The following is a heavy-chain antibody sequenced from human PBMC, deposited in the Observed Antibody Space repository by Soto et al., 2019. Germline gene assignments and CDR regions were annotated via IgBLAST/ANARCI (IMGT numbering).Heavy chain of an antibody. CDR3: ARYEVTPPAGFDT. V-gene: IGHV1-18*01. Sequence: ASVKVSCKASGYTFTSYGISWVRQAPGQGLEWMGWISAYNGNTNYAQKLQGRVTMTTDTSTSTAYMELGSLRSDDTAVDDCARYEVTPPAGFDTRARGTSVPVS. CDR2: ISAYNGNT. J-gene: IGHJ5*02. CDR1: GYTFTSYG. D-gene: IGHD2-2*01.